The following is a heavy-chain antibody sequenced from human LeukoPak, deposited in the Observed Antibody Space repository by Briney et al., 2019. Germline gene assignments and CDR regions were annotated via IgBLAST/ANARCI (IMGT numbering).Heavy chain of an antibody. V-gene: IGHV4-59*08. CDR3: ARRRSSASYWYFDL. Sequence: SETLSLTCAVSGVSLSSYYWSWIRQPPGEGLEWIGYISHTGTTNYNPSLKSRITISLDTSKNQCSLKLTSVTAADTAVYYCARRRSSASYWYFDLWGRGALVTVSS. CDR1: GVSLSSYY. J-gene: IGHJ2*01. D-gene: IGHD6-6*01. CDR2: ISHTGTT.